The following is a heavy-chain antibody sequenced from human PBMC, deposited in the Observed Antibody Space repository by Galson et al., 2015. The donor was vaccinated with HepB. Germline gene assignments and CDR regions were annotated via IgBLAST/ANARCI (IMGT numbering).Heavy chain of an antibody. V-gene: IGHV3-30-3*01. CDR2: ISYDGSNK. Sequence: SLRLSCAASGFTFSSYAMHWVRQAPGKGLEWVAVISYDGSNKYYADSVKGRFTISRDNSKNTLYLQMSSLRAEDTAVYYCARTGVVVPAAPYNWFDPWGQGTLVTVSS. CDR3: ARTGVVVPAAPYNWFDP. J-gene: IGHJ5*02. CDR1: GFTFSSYA. D-gene: IGHD2-2*01.